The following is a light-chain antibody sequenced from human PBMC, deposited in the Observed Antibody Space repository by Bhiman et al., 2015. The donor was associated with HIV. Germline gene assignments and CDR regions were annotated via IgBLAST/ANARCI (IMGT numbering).Light chain of an antibody. Sequence: SYELTQPPSVSVSPGQTASITCSGDKLGDKYVCWYRQKPGQSPVLVIYQDSKRPSGIPERISGSNSGNTATLTISGTQAMDEADYYCQAWDSTTEVVFGGGTKLTVL. J-gene: IGLJ2*01. CDR2: QDS. V-gene: IGLV3-1*01. CDR1: KLGDKY. CDR3: QAWDSTTEVV.